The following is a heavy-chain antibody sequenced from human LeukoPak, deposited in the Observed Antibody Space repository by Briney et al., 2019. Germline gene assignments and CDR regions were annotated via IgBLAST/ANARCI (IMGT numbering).Heavy chain of an antibody. CDR1: GFTFSSYS. CDR2: ISSSSSYI. D-gene: IGHD2-8*01. J-gene: IGHJ6*03. CDR3: ARGYCTNGACYYYYYYHMDV. Sequence: GGSLRLPCAASGFTFSSYSMNWVRQAPGKGLEWVSSISSSSSYIYYADSVKGRFTISRDNAKNSLYLQMNSLRAEDTAVYYCARGYCTNGACYYYYYYHMDVWGKGTTVTVSS. V-gene: IGHV3-21*03.